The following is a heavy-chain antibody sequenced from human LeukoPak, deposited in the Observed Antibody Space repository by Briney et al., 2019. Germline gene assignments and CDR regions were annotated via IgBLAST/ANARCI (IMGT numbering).Heavy chain of an antibody. D-gene: IGHD3-10*01. CDR1: GYTFTSYG. V-gene: IGHV1-18*01. Sequence: ASVKVSCKASGYTFTSYGINWVRQAPGQGLEWMGWISTYNGDTNYAQKLQGRVTMTTDTSTSTAYMELRSLRSDDTAVYYCARGSSYWFSMGYWGQGTLVTVSS. J-gene: IGHJ4*02. CDR2: ISTYNGDT. CDR3: ARGSSYWFSMGY.